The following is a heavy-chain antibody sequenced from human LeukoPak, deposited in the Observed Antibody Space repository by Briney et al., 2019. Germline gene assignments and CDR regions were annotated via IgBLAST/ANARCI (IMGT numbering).Heavy chain of an antibody. CDR1: GYTFTSYY. J-gene: IGHJ4*02. CDR2: INPSGGST. V-gene: IGHV1-46*01. D-gene: IGHD3-3*01. CDR3: ARDGSLGDFWSGYYAY. Sequence: ASVKVSFKASGYTFTSYYMHWVRQAPGQGLEWMGIINPSGGSTSYAQKFQGRVTMTRDMSTSTVYMELSSLRSEDTAVYYCARDGSLGDFWSGYYAYWGQGTLVTVSS.